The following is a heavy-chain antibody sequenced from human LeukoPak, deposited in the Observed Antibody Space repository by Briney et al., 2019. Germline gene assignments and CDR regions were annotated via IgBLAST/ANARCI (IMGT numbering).Heavy chain of an antibody. CDR2: IYYSGST. CDR1: GGSISSYY. V-gene: IGHV4-59*01. J-gene: IGHJ4*02. D-gene: IGHD4-17*01. CDR3: ARDSRSLGVTTVTRGFDY. Sequence: SETLSLTCTVSGGSISSYYWSWIRQPPGKGLEWIGYIYYSGSTNYNPSLKSRVTISVDTSKNQFSLKLSSVTAADTAVYYCARDSRSLGVTTVTRGFDYWGQGTLVTVSS.